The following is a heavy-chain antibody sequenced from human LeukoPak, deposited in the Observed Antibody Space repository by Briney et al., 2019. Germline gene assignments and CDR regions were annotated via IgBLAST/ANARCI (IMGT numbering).Heavy chain of an antibody. J-gene: IGHJ4*02. Sequence: GESLKISCKGSGYSFTNNWIAWVRQMPGKGLEWMRIIYPADSDARYSPSFQGQVTISADKSISTTYLQWSSLKASDTAIYYCARQQYSLYYYDYWGQGTLVTVSS. CDR3: ARQQYSLYYYDY. D-gene: IGHD5-18*01. CDR2: IYPADSDA. CDR1: GYSFTNNW. V-gene: IGHV5-51*01.